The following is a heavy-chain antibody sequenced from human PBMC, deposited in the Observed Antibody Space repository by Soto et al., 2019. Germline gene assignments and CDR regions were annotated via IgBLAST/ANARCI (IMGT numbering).Heavy chain of an antibody. CDR3: ATERPVGATNRNWFDP. V-gene: IGHV4-61*01. D-gene: IGHD1-26*01. CDR1: GGSVSSGSYY. Sequence: SETLSLTCTVSGGSVSSGSYYWSWIRQPPGKGLEWIGYIYYSGSTNYNPSLKSRVTISVDTSKNQFSLKLSSVTAADTAVYYCATERPVGATNRNWFDPWGQGTLVTVSS. CDR2: IYYSGST. J-gene: IGHJ5*02.